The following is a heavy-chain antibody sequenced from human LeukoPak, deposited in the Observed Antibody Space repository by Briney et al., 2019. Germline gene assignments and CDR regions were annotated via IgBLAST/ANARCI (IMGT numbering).Heavy chain of an antibody. CDR1: GYTFTSYA. CDR2: INAGNGNT. D-gene: IGHD3-22*01. V-gene: IGHV1-3*01. Sequence: ASVKVSCKAFGYTFTSYAMHWVRQAPGQRLEWMGWINAGNGNTKYSQKFQGRVSITRDTSASTAYMELSSLRSEDTAVYYCARGIGYYDSSSPGDYWGQGTLVTVSS. CDR3: ARGIGYYDSSSPGDY. J-gene: IGHJ4*02.